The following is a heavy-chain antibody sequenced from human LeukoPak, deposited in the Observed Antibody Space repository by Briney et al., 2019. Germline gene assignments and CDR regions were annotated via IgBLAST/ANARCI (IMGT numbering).Heavy chain of an antibody. CDR3: ARHRYYDSSGYYSPGYFDY. J-gene: IGHJ4*02. CDR1: GFTFTQYW. D-gene: IGHD3-22*01. Sequence: GESLKISCQTSGFTFTQYWIVWVRQIPGKGLEWMGTIFPGDSDTRISPSFRGHVTISADKSISTAYLQWSSLKASDTAMYYCARHRYYDSSGYYSPGYFDYWGQGTLVTVSS. CDR2: IFPGDSDT. V-gene: IGHV5-51*01.